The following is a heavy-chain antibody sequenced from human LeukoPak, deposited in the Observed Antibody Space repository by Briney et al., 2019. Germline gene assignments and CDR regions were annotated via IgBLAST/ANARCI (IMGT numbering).Heavy chain of an antibody. V-gene: IGHV3-23*01. Sequence: PGGSLRLSCAASGFTFSSYAMSWVRQAPGKGLEWVSAISGSGGSTYYADSVKGRFTISRDNSKNTLYLQMNSLRAEDTAVYYCARETFDYYDSSGYPYENAFDIWGQGTMVTVSS. CDR3: ARETFDYYDSSGYPYENAFDI. D-gene: IGHD3-22*01. J-gene: IGHJ3*02. CDR2: ISGSGGST. CDR1: GFTFSSYA.